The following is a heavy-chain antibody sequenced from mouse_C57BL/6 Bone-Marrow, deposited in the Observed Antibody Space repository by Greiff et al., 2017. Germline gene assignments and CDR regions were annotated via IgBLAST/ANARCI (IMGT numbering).Heavy chain of an antibody. CDR2: IRSKSNNYAT. Sequence: EVKLMESGGGLVQPKGSLKLSCAASGFSFNTYAMNWVRQAPGKGLEWVARIRSKSNNYATYYADSVKDRFTISRDDSESMLYLQMNNLKTEDTAMYYCLGYDYERYFDVWGTGTTVTVSS. J-gene: IGHJ1*03. D-gene: IGHD2-4*01. CDR1: GFSFNTYA. V-gene: IGHV10-1*01. CDR3: LGYDYERYFDV.